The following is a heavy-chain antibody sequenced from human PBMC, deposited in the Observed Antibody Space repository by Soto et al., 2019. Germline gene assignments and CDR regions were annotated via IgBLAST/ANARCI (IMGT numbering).Heavy chain of an antibody. D-gene: IGHD2-2*01. CDR1: GYTVTSYG. CDR2: ISAYNGNT. Sequence: ASVKVSCKASGYTVTSYGISWVRQAPGQGLEWMGWISAYNGNTNYAQKLQGRVTMTTDTSTSTAYMELRSLRSDDTAVYYCARAPPSYCSSTSCYGLYYYYMDVWGKGTTVTVSS. J-gene: IGHJ6*03. CDR3: ARAPPSYCSSTSCYGLYYYYMDV. V-gene: IGHV1-18*01.